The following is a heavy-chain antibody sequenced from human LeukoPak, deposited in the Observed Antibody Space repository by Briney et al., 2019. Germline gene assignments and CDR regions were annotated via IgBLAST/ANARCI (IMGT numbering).Heavy chain of an antibody. V-gene: IGHV4-34*01. Sequence: PSETLSLTCAVYGGTFSGYYWSWIRQPPGKGLEWIGDINHSGSTNYNPSLKSRVTISVDTSKNQFSLKLSSVTAADTAVYYCARVRASIAALFDYWGQGTLVTVSS. CDR2: INHSGST. CDR3: ARVRASIAALFDY. CDR1: GGTFSGYY. D-gene: IGHD6-6*01. J-gene: IGHJ4*02.